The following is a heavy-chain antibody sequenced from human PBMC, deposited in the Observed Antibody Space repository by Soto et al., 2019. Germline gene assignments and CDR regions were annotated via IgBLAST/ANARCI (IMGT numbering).Heavy chain of an antibody. CDR1: GFTFSSYG. CDR2: ISGSGGST. D-gene: IGHD2-2*01. CDR3: AKDLLVHYGMDV. V-gene: IGHV3-23*01. J-gene: IGHJ6*02. Sequence: GGSLRLSCAASGFTFSSYGMHWVRQAPGKGLEWVSAISGSGGSTYYADSVKGRFTISRDNSKNTLYLQMNSLRAEDTAVYYCAKDLLVHYGMDVWGQGTTVTVSS.